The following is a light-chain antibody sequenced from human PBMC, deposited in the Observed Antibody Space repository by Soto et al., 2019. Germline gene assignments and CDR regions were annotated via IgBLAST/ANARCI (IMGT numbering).Light chain of an antibody. Sequence: ESMLTQSPGTLSLSPGERATLSCRASQSVSTRYLAWYQQKPGQAPRLLIYGASIRAAGIPARFSGSGSGTGFTLTISRLEPEDFAVYYCHQFGSSTLAFTFGQGTKLEI. CDR3: HQFGSSTLAFT. CDR1: QSVSTRY. CDR2: GAS. J-gene: IGKJ2*01. V-gene: IGKV3-20*01.